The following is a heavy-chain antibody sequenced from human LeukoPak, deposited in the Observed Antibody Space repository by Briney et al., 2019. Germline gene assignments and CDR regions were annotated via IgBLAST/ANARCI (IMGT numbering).Heavy chain of an antibody. CDR2: IYYSGST. D-gene: IGHD3-22*01. CDR1: GGSISSHY. V-gene: IGHV4-59*11. Sequence: PSETLSLTCTVSGGSISSHYWSWLRQPPGKGLEWFGYIYYSGSTNYNPSLKSRVTISVDTSKNQFSLKLSSVTAADTAVYYCARAPSADYYDSSGYPFDYWGQGTLVTVSS. J-gene: IGHJ4*02. CDR3: ARAPSADYYDSSGYPFDY.